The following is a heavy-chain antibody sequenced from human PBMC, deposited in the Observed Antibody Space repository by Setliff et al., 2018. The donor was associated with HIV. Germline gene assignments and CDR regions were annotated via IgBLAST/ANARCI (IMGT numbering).Heavy chain of an antibody. CDR2: IKSKTDGETE. CDR1: GFTFTNAW. Sequence: GGSLRLSCAASGFTFTNAWMSWVRQAPGKGLEWVGRIKSKTDGETEDYAAPVKGRFTISRDDSRSTLYLQMSSLITEDTALYYCTTAVAQNWYGSGNENYWGQGTLVTVSS. D-gene: IGHD3-10*01. J-gene: IGHJ4*02. V-gene: IGHV3-15*01. CDR3: TTAVAQNWYGSGNENY.